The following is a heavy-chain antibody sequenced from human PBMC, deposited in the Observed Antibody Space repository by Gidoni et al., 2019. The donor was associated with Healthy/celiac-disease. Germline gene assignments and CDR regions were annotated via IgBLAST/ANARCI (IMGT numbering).Heavy chain of an antibody. CDR3: ARAGSGNHYYYYGMDV. V-gene: IGHV3-66*01. D-gene: IGHD2-15*01. Sequence: EVQLVESGGGLVQPGGSLRLSCAASGFPVSSNSMSWVRQAPGKGLEWVSVIYSGGSTYYADSVKGRFTISRDNSKNTLYLQMNSLRAEDTAVYYCARAGSGNHYYYYGMDVWGQGTTVTVSS. CDR2: IYSGGST. J-gene: IGHJ6*02. CDR1: GFPVSSNS.